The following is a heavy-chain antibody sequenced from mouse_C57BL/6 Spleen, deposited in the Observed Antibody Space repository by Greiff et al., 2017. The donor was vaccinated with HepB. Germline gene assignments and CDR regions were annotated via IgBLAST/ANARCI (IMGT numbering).Heavy chain of an antibody. V-gene: IGHV3-6*01. Sequence: EVKLMESGPGLVKPSQSLSLTCSVTGYSITSGYYWNWIRQFPGNKLEWEGYISYDGSNNYNPSLKNRISITRDTTKNEFFLKLNSVTTEDTATYYCARGKVYYSNTWFAYWGQGTLVTVSA. D-gene: IGHD2-5*01. J-gene: IGHJ3*01. CDR2: ISYDGSN. CDR3: ARGKVYYSNTWFAY. CDR1: GYSITSGYY.